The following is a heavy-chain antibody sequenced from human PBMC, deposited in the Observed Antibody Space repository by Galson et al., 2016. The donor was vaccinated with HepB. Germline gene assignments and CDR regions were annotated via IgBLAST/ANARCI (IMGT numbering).Heavy chain of an antibody. Sequence: SLRLSCAASGFTFSSYAMHWVRQAPGKGLVWVSRITYDASGTSYADSVKGRFTISRDNAKNTLYLQMNSLRAEDTAVYYCTRGLGYCSGGSCHSLDYWGQGVLVTVSS. J-gene: IGHJ4*02. CDR3: TRGLGYCSGGSCHSLDY. V-gene: IGHV3-74*01. D-gene: IGHD2-15*01. CDR1: GFTFSSYA. CDR2: ITYDASGT.